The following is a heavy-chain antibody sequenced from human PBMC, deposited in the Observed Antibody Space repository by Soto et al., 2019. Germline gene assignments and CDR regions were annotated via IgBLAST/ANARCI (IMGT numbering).Heavy chain of an antibody. D-gene: IGHD3-10*01. V-gene: IGHV3-23*01. CDR3: EKRGEKTGRNFDC. Sequence: QPGGSLSLSCASSGFTFRNYGMILVLHDPGKGLEWFSTFGSSGNTYYADSVKGRLTISRDNSRNTLYLQMSSLRAEDTAIYYCEKRGEKTGRNFDCWGQGTLVPVSS. CDR1: GFTFRNYG. CDR2: FGSSGNT. J-gene: IGHJ4*02.